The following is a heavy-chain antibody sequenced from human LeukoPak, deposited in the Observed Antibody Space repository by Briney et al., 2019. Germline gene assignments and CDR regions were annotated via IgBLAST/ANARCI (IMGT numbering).Heavy chain of an antibody. CDR1: GGSISSYY. V-gene: IGHV4-59*01. D-gene: IGHD6-6*01. J-gene: IGHJ5*02. CDR3: ARSIAARRYNWFDP. CDR2: IYYSGST. Sequence: PSETLSLTCTVSGGSISSYYWSWIRQPPGKGLEWIGYIYYSGSTNYNPSLKSRVTISVDTSKSQFSLKLSSVTAADTAVYYCARSIAARRYNWFDPWGQGTLVTVSS.